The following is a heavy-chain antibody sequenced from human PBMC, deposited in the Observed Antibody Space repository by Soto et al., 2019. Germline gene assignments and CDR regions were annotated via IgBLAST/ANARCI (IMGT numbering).Heavy chain of an antibody. CDR1: GYTFTSYY. Sequence: ASVKVSCKASGYTFTSYYMHWVRQAPGQGLEWMGIINPSGGSTSYAQKFQGRVTMTRDTSTSTVYMELSSLRSEDTAVYYCARDRVGPYYYDSSGYYHAAFDIWGQGTMVTV. CDR3: ARDRVGPYYYDSSGYYHAAFDI. CDR2: INPSGGST. V-gene: IGHV1-46*01. J-gene: IGHJ3*02. D-gene: IGHD3-22*01.